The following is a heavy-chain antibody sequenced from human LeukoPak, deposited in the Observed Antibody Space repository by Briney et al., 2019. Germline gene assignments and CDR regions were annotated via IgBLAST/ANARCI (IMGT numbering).Heavy chain of an antibody. V-gene: IGHV3-23*01. D-gene: IGHD6-19*01. Sequence: GGSLRLSCAASGFTFRNFDMSWVRQAPGKGLEWVSAISGTGFSTYYADSVKGRFTISRDNSKNTLHLQMNSLRAEDTALYYCATRGGVGWSFDYWGQGTLVTVSS. CDR1: GFTFRNFD. J-gene: IGHJ4*02. CDR3: ATRGGVGWSFDY. CDR2: ISGTGFST.